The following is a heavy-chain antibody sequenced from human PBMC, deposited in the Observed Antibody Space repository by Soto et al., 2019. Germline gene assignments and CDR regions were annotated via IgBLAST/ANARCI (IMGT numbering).Heavy chain of an antibody. V-gene: IGHV4-61*01. Sequence: PSETLSLTCTVSGGSVSSGSYYWSWIRQPPGKGLEWIGYIYYSGSTNYNPSLKSRVTISVYTSKNQFSLKLSSVTAADTAVYYCARFTIFGVVTDYWGQGTLVTVSS. J-gene: IGHJ4*02. CDR1: GGSVSSGSYY. CDR2: IYYSGST. D-gene: IGHD3-3*01. CDR3: ARFTIFGVVTDY.